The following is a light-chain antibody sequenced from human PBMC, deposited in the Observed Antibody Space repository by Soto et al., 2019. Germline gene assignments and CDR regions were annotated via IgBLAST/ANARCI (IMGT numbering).Light chain of an antibody. V-gene: IGKV3-11*01. Sequence: ELVLTQSPATLSLSPGERATLSFRASQSVSSYLAWYQQKPGQAPRLLIYDASNRATGIPARFSGSGSGTDFTLTISSLEPEDFAVYYCQKRSNWPPTCGQGTRRAIK. CDR1: QSVSSY. CDR3: QKRSNWPPT. J-gene: IGKJ5*01. CDR2: DAS.